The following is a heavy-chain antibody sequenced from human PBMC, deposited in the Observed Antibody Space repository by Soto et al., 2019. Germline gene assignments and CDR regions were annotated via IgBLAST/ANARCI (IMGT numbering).Heavy chain of an antibody. CDR1: GFTFSDYY. CDR3: ARGPSGYYYGSGSYPDVYYGMDV. CDR2: ISSSSSYT. J-gene: IGHJ6*02. D-gene: IGHD3-10*01. V-gene: IGHV3-11*06. Sequence: GGSLRLSCAASGFTFSDYYMSWIRQAPGKGLEWVSYISSSSSYTNYADSVKGRFTISKDNAQNSLYLQMNSLRAEDTAVYYCARGPSGYYYGSGSYPDVYYGMDVWGQGTTVTVSS.